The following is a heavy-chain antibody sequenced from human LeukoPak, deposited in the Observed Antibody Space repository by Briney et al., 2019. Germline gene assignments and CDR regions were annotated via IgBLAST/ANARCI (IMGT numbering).Heavy chain of an antibody. CDR3: ARDLGAAGSNYYYYMDV. J-gene: IGHJ6*03. CDR1: GFTFSSYE. CDR2: ISSSGSTI. D-gene: IGHD6-13*01. V-gene: IGHV3-48*03. Sequence: PGGSLRLSCAASGFTFSSYEMNWVRQAPGKGLEWVSYISSSGSTIYYAASVKGRFTISRDNAKNSLYLQMNSLRAEDTAVYYCARDLGAAGSNYYYYMDVWGKGTTVTVSS.